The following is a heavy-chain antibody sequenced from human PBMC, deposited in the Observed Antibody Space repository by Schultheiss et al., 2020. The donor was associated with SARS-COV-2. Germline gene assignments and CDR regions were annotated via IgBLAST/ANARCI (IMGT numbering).Heavy chain of an antibody. J-gene: IGHJ4*02. CDR2: IYYSGST. CDR1: GGSFSGYY. CDR3: ARDGWPRYYFDY. V-gene: IGHV4-59*01. Sequence: SQTLSLTCAVYGGSFSGYYWSWIRQPPGKGLEWIGYIYYSGSTNYNPSLKSRVTISVDTSKNQFSLKLSSVTAADTAVYYCARDGWPRYYFDYWGQGTLVTVSS. D-gene: IGHD2-15*01.